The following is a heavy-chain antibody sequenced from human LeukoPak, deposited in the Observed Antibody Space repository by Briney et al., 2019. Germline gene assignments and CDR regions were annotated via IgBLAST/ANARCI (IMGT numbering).Heavy chain of an antibody. J-gene: IGHJ4*02. V-gene: IGHV4-4*07. CDR1: GVSISGSY. D-gene: IGHD3-10*01. Sequence: SETLSLTCTVSGVSISGSYWSWIRQPTGKGLEWLGRLYSTGSTYYNPSLQNRVTMSVDTSKRQFSLEVRSVSAADTAVYYCARDVGLRYGFDQWGQGTLVTVSS. CDR3: ARDVGLRYGFDQ. CDR2: LYSTGST.